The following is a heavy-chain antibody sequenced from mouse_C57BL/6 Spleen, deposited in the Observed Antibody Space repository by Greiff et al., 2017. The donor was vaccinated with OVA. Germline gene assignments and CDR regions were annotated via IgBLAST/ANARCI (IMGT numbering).Heavy chain of an antibody. CDR3: EATMVTTGYYFDY. CDR1: GYAFSSSW. J-gene: IGHJ2*01. CDR2: IYPGDGDT. V-gene: IGHV1-82*01. Sequence: VQLQQSGPELVKPGASVKISCKASGYAFSSSWMNWVKQRPGKGLEWIGRIYPGDGDTNYNGKFKGKATLTADKSSSTAYMQLSSLTSEDSAVYFCEATMVTTGYYFDYGGQGTTLTVSS. D-gene: IGHD2-2*01.